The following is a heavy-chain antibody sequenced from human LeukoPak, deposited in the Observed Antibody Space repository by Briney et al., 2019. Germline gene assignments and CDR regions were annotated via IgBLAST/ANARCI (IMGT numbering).Heavy chain of an antibody. V-gene: IGHV6-1*01. CDR3: ARDPVGGSTIFDY. CDR2: TYYRSKCYY. Sequence: SQTLSLTCALSGDSVSINSDAWNWIRQSPSRGLEWLGRTYYRSKCYYDYAVAVKSRISINPDTSKNQFSLQLSAVTPEDTAVYYCARDPVGGSTIFDYWGQGTLVTVSS. D-gene: IGHD1-26*01. J-gene: IGHJ4*02. CDR1: GDSVSINSDA.